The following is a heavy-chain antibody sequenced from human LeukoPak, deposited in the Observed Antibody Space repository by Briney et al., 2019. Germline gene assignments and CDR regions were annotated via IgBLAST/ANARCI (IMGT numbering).Heavy chain of an antibody. Sequence: GGSLRLSCAASGFTFSSYSMNWVRQAPGKGLEWVSSISSSSSYIYYADSVKGRFTISRDNAKNSLYLQMNSLRAEDTAVYYYARGPVGATPSDAFDIWGQGTMVTVSS. CDR2: ISSSSSYI. J-gene: IGHJ3*02. CDR1: GFTFSSYS. CDR3: ARGPVGATPSDAFDI. D-gene: IGHD1-26*01. V-gene: IGHV3-21*01.